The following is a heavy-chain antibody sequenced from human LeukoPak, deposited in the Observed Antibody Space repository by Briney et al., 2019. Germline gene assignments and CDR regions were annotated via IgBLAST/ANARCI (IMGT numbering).Heavy chain of an antibody. CDR3: ATIPGEPDY. D-gene: IGHD2-2*01. V-gene: IGHV1-24*01. J-gene: IGHJ4*02. Sequence: ASVKVSCKASGGTFSSYAISWVRQAPGKGLEWMGGFDPEDGETIYAQKFQGRVTMTEDTSTDTAYMELSSLRSEDTAVYYCATIPGEPDYWGQGTLVTVSS. CDR2: FDPEDGET. CDR1: GGTFSSYA.